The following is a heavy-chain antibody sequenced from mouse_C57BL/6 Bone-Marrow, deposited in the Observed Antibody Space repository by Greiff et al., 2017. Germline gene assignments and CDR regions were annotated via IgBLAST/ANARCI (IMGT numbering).Heavy chain of an antibody. CDR1: GFTFSSYA. CDR2: ISAGGSYT. J-gene: IGHJ3*01. CDR3: ARDYGWEGFAY. D-gene: IGHD2-2*01. V-gene: IGHV5-4*01. Sequence: EVKLQESGGGLVKPGGSLKLSCAASGFTFSSYAMSWVRQTPEKRLEWVATISAGGSYTYYPDNVKGRFTISRDNAKNNLYLQMSHLKSEDTAMYYCARDYGWEGFAYWGQGTLVTVSA.